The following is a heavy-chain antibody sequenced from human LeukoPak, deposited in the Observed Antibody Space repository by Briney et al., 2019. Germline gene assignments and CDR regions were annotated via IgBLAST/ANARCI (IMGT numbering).Heavy chain of an antibody. J-gene: IGHJ5*02. CDR2: ISYDGSNK. D-gene: IGHD2-2*01. CDR1: GFTFSSYA. CDR3: VRDRFPSIAVVPAAISYNWFDP. Sequence: GGSLRLSCAASGFTFSSYAMHWVRQAPGKGLEWVAVISYDGSNKYYADSVKGRFTISRDNSKNTLSLQMNTRPEDTAVYYCVRDRFPSIAVVPAAISYNWFDPWGQGTLVTVSS. V-gene: IGHV3-30-3*01.